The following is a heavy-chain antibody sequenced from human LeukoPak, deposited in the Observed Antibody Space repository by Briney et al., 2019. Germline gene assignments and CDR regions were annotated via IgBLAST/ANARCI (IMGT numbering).Heavy chain of an antibody. Sequence: PSETLSLTCRVSSYSISSGYYWGWVRQPPGKGLEWIGSIPHSGSTYYNPSLRSRVTISVDTSKNQFSQNLNSVTAADTAVYYCARCSGTYFFDHWGQGTLVTVYS. V-gene: IGHV4-38-2*01. D-gene: IGHD6-19*01. J-gene: IGHJ4*02. CDR3: ARCSGTYFFDH. CDR2: IPHSGST. CDR1: SYSISSGYY.